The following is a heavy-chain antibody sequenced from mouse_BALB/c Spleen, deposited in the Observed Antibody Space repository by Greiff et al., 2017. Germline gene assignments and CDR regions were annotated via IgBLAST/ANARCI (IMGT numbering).Heavy chain of an antibody. CDR3: ARGDYDYVVY. CDR2: ISSGGST. V-gene: IGHV5-6-5*01. J-gene: IGHJ3*01. D-gene: IGHD2-4*01. CDR1: GFTFSSYA. Sequence: EVQVVESGGGLVQPGGSLKLSCAASGFTFSSYAMSWVRQTPEKRLEWVAYISSGGSTNYTDSVKGRFTISSDNARKNRYLQMSSLRAEDTAMYYCARGDYDYVVYWGQGTLVTVSA.